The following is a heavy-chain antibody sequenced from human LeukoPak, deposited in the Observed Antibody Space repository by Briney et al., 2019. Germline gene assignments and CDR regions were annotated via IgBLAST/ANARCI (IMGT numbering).Heavy chain of an antibody. V-gene: IGHV3-30*04. Sequence: PGGSLRLSCAASGFTFSSYAMHWVRQAPGKGLEWVAVISYDGSNKYYADSVKGRFTISRDNSKNTLYLQMNSLRAEDTAAYYCARDQASGSYYKDYFDYWGQGTLVTVSS. CDR2: ISYDGSNK. J-gene: IGHJ4*02. CDR3: ARDQASGSYYKDYFDY. CDR1: GFTFSSYA. D-gene: IGHD1-26*01.